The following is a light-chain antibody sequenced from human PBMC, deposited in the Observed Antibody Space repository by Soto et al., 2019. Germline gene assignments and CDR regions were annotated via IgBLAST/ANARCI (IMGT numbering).Light chain of an antibody. CDR3: SSYKGGITQV. CDR1: SSDVGGYNY. J-gene: IGLJ1*01. CDR2: DVS. V-gene: IGLV2-14*01. Sequence: QSALTQPASVSGSPGQSVTISCTGTSSDVGGYNYVSWYQQHPGKAPKLMIYDVSNRPSGVPHRFSGSKSGNTASLTIAGRQAEDEADYYCSSYKGGITQVFGTGTKLTVL.